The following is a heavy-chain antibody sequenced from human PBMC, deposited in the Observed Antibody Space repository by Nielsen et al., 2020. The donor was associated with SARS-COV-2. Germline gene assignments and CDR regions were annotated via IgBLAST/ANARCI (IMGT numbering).Heavy chain of an antibody. CDR2: IWYDGSNK. D-gene: IGHD6-13*01. Sequence: GESLKISCAASGLTFSSYGMHWVRQAPGKGLEWVAVIWYDGSNKYYADSVKGRFTISRDNSKNTLYLQMNSLRAEDTAVYYCARCRCIAAAGNIDYWGQGTLVTVSS. CDR1: GLTFSSYG. CDR3: ARCRCIAAAGNIDY. V-gene: IGHV3-33*08. J-gene: IGHJ4*02.